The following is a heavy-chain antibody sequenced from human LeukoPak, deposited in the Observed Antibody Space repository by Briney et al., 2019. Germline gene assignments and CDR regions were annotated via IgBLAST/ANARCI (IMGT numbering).Heavy chain of an antibody. Sequence: SETLSLTCTVSGDSFSSGSYYWTWIRQPAGKGLEWIGRIYTSGITHYNPSLKSRATLSKDTSKNQFSLKLSSVTAADTAVYYCARGVSSVEYYYYYMDVWGKGTTVTVSS. CDR3: ARGVSSVEYYYYYMDV. J-gene: IGHJ6*03. V-gene: IGHV4-61*02. D-gene: IGHD3-10*01. CDR1: GDSFSSGSYY. CDR2: IYTSGIT.